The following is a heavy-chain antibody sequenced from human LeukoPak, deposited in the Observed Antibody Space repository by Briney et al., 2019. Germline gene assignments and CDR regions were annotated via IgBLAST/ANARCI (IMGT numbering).Heavy chain of an antibody. V-gene: IGHV3-9*01. CDR3: AKPMIPSSYGDYHYYGMDV. CDR2: ISWNSGSI. J-gene: IGHJ6*02. Sequence: GRSLRLSCAASGFTFDDYAMHWVRQAPGKGLEWVSGISWNSGSIGYADSVKGRFTISRDNAKNSLYLQMNSLRAEDTALYYCAKPMIPSSYGDYHYYGMDVWGQGTTVTVSS. D-gene: IGHD4-17*01. CDR1: GFTFDDYA.